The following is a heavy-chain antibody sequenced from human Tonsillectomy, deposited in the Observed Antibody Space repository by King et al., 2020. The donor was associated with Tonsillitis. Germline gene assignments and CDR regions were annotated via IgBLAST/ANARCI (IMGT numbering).Heavy chain of an antibody. Sequence: QLVQSGAEVKKPGESLKISCKGSGYIFTNYWIAWVRQMPGKGLEWVGVIYPGDSDTRYSPSFQGQVTFSADKSISSAYLQWSSLKASDTAMYYCARNTPAEDHGDYADDVFDLWGEGTMVTVSS. CDR1: GYIFTNYW. J-gene: IGHJ3*01. CDR3: ARNTPAEDHGDYADDVFDL. CDR2: IYPGDSDT. D-gene: IGHD4-17*01. V-gene: IGHV5-51*01.